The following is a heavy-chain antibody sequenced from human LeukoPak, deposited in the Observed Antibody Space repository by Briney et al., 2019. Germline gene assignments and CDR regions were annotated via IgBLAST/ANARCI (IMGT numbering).Heavy chain of an antibody. J-gene: IGHJ6*03. Sequence: GGSLRLSCAASGFTFSDYYMSWIRQAPGKGLEWVSYISSSGSTIYYADSVKGRFTISRDNAKNSLYLQMNSLRGEDTAVYYCASAERTHPYYYYYMDVWGKGTTVTVSS. V-gene: IGHV3-11*01. CDR2: ISSSGSTI. CDR3: ASAERTHPYYYYYMDV. CDR1: GFTFSDYY. D-gene: IGHD1-14*01.